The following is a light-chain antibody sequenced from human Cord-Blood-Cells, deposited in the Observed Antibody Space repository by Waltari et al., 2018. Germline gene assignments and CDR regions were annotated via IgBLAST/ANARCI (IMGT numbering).Light chain of an antibody. J-gene: IGKJ1*01. CDR3: QQYYSTPGWT. CDR1: QSVLYSSNNKNY. V-gene: IGKV4-1*01. Sequence: DIVMTQSPDSLAVSLGERDTINGKSSQSVLYSSNNKNYLAWYQQKPGQPPKLLIYWASTRESGVPDRFSGSGSGTDFTLTISSLQAEDVAVYYCQQYYSTPGWTFGQGTKVEIK. CDR2: WAS.